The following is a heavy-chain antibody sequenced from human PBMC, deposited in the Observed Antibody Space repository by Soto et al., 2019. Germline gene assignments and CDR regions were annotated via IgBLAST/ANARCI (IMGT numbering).Heavy chain of an antibody. CDR1: RFTFSTSA. CDR2: ISGSGGTT. D-gene: IGHD6-6*01. J-gene: IGHJ5*02. V-gene: IGHV3-23*01. CDR3: AKGLVNWFDP. Sequence: EVQLLESGGGLAQAGGSLTLSCAASRFTFSTSAMSWVRQAPGKGLEWVSAISGSGGTTYYADSVKGRFTISRDNSQNVLFLHMNSLRVEDTAVYYCAKGLVNWFDPWGQGTLVIVSS.